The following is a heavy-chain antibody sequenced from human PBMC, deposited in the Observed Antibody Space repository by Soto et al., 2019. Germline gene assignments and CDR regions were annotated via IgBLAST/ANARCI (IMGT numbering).Heavy chain of an antibody. J-gene: IGHJ4*02. CDR2: IYWDDDK. V-gene: IGHV2-5*02. CDR3: AHRDDCSGSHTIDY. D-gene: IGHD3-10*02. Sequence: QITLKESGPPLVKPTQTLTLTCTFSGFSLSTSEVGLSWFRQPPGKALAWLALIYWDDDKRYSPSLKSRLTITKDTYKNQVVLTTTNMDPVDTATYYCAHRDDCSGSHTIDYWGQGALVTVSS. CDR1: GFSLSTSEVG.